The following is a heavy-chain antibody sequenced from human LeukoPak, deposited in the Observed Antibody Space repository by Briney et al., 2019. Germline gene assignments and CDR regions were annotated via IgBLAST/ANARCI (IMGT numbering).Heavy chain of an antibody. J-gene: IGHJ4*02. CDR1: GGSISSYY. Sequence: PSETLSLTCTVSGGSISSYYWSWIRQPPGKGLEWIGYIYYSGSTNYNPSLKSRVTISVDTSKNQFSLKLSSVTAADTAVYYCARERHHLDYWGQGTLVTVSS. D-gene: IGHD1-14*01. CDR3: ARERHHLDY. CDR2: IYYSGST. V-gene: IGHV4-59*12.